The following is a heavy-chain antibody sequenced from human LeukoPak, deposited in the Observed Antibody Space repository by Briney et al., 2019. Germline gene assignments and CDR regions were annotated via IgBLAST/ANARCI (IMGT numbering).Heavy chain of an antibody. D-gene: IGHD3-9*01. Sequence: GGSLRLSCAASGFTFSSYGMHWVRQAPGKGLEWVAVISYDGSNKYYADSVKGRFTISRDNSKNTLYLQMNSLRAEDTAVYYCARDKSDWSLDPWGQGTPVTVSS. CDR3: ARDKSDWSLDP. CDR1: GFTFSSYG. V-gene: IGHV3-30*03. J-gene: IGHJ5*02. CDR2: ISYDGSNK.